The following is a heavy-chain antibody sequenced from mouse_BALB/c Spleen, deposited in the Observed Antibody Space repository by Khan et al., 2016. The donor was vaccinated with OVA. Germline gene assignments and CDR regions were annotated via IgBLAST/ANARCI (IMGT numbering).Heavy chain of an antibody. CDR3: VCEGADHRSNDWFAY. Sequence: VQLVESGAELARPGASVKMSCKASGYTFTSYTMHWIKQRPGQGLQWIGYIIPSNDYTNYNQNFKDKATLIVDKSSNTAYLQLSSLTSEDSSVFSYVCEGADHRSNDWFAYWGQGTLVTVSA. V-gene: IGHV1-4*01. D-gene: IGHD3-1*01. J-gene: IGHJ3*01. CDR2: IIPSNDYT. CDR1: GYTFTSYT.